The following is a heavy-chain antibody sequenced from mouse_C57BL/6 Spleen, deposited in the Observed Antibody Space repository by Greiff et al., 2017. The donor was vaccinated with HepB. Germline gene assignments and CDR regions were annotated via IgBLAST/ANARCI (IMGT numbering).Heavy chain of an antibody. J-gene: IGHJ4*01. V-gene: IGHV2-2*01. CDR2: IWSGGST. D-gene: IGHD3-2*01. CDR3: ARTSLSRQGPYYAMDY. CDR1: GFSLTSYG. Sequence: QVQLKQSGPGLVQPSQSLSITCTVSGFSLTSYGVHWVRQSPGKGLEWLGVIWSGGSTDYNAAFISRLSISKDNSKSQVFFKMNSLQADDTAIYYCARTSLSRQGPYYAMDYWGQGTSVTVSS.